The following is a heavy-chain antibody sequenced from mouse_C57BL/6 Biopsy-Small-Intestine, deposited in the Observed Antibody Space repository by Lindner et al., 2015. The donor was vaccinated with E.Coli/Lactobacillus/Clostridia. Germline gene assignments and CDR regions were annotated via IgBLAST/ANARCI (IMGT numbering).Heavy chain of an antibody. CDR1: GYTFTSHW. V-gene: IGHV1-7*01. CDR2: INPSSVYT. Sequence: VQLQESGAELAKPGASVKLSCKASGYTFTSHWMHWVKQRPGQGLEWIGYINPSSVYTKYNQKFKDKATLTADKSSSTAYMQLSSLTYEDSAVYHCAREAYYYPAWFAYWGQGTLVTVSA. CDR3: AREAYYYPAWFAY. J-gene: IGHJ3*01. D-gene: IGHD1-1*01.